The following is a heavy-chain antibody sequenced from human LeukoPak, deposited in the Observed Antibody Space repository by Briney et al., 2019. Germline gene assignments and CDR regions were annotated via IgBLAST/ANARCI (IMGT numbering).Heavy chain of an antibody. Sequence: SETLSLTCTVSGGSVSSHFWSWVRQPPGKGLEWIGYIYNSGITNYNPSLKSRVTMSVDTSKNQFSLMLRSVTAADTAVYYCARDHLPAGAPGYYMDVWGKGTTVTVSS. CDR2: IYNSGIT. V-gene: IGHV4-59*02. J-gene: IGHJ6*03. CDR1: GGSVSSHF. CDR3: ARDHLPAGAPGYYMDV. D-gene: IGHD4/OR15-4a*01.